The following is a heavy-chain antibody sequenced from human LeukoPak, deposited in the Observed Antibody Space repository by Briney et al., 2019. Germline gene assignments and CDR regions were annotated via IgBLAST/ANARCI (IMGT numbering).Heavy chain of an antibody. D-gene: IGHD3-22*01. CDR1: GFTVSSDY. J-gene: IGHJ4*02. CDR3: ARCYDSSALMLTY. V-gene: IGHV3-53*01. CDR2: IYSGGST. Sequence: GGSLRLSCAASGFTVSSDYMSWVRQAPGKGLEWVSVIYSGGSTYYADSVKGRFTISRDNSKNTLYLQMNSLRAEDTAVYYCARCYDSSALMLTYWGQGTLVTVSS.